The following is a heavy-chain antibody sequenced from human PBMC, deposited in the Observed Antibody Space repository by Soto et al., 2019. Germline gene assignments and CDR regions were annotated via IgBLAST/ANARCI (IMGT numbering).Heavy chain of an antibody. D-gene: IGHD4-17*01. V-gene: IGHV3-11*05. CDR1: GFTFSDYY. J-gene: IGHJ6*02. CDR3: ARSLRLGYYYGMDV. CDR2: ISSSSSYT. Sequence: QVQLVESGGGLVKPGGSLRLSCAASGFTFSDYYMSWIRQAPGKGLEWVSYISSSSSYTNYADSVKGRFTISRDNAKNSLYLQMNSLRAEDTAVYYCARSLRLGYYYGMDVWGQGTTVTVSS.